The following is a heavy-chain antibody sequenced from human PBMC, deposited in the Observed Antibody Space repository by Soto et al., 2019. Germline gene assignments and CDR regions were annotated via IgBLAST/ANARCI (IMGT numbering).Heavy chain of an antibody. D-gene: IGHD2-2*01. CDR1: GLSLTNGRLG. J-gene: IGHJ5*02. Sequence: GPTLGNPTEPLTLTCTVSGLSLTNGRLGVSWIRQPPGKALEWLAHIFSNDDKSYCTSLKSRLTISKDISRSQVVLTMTNMDPVDSATYYCALVKDCSRTDCYLASFDPWGQGTLVTVSS. V-gene: IGHV2-26*01. CDR3: ALVKDCSRTDCYLASFDP. CDR2: IFSNDDK.